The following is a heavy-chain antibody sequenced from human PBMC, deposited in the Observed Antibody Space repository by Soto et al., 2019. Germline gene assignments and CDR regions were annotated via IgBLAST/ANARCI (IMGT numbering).Heavy chain of an antibody. J-gene: IGHJ4*02. CDR2: IWYDGSNK. Sequence: GGSLRLSCAASGFTFSSYGMHWVRQAPGKGLEWVAVIWYDGSNKYYADSVKGRFTISRDNSKNTLYLQMNSLRAEDTAVYYCARDLYGSGSTPFDYWGQGTLVTVS. D-gene: IGHD3-10*01. CDR1: GFTFSSYG. CDR3: ARDLYGSGSTPFDY. V-gene: IGHV3-33*01.